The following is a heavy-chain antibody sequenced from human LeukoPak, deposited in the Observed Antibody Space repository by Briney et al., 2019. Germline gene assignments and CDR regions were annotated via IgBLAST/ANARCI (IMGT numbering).Heavy chain of an antibody. Sequence: PSETLSLTCTVSGGSITNYYWGWIRHPPGKGLEWIGYIHNSGSSSYNPSLRSRATISMEKAKTQFSLKLTSVTPTDTAVYYCARVSSTVAPWFDPWGQGTLVTVSS. CDR2: IHNSGSS. D-gene: IGHD1-14*01. J-gene: IGHJ5*02. CDR1: GGSITNYY. CDR3: ARVSSTVAPWFDP. V-gene: IGHV4-59*01.